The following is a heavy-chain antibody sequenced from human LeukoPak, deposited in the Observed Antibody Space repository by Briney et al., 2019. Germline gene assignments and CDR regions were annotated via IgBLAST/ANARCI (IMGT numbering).Heavy chain of an antibody. CDR3: AKDITRNYYDSSGYFFDY. Sequence: GGSLRLSCAASGFTVSSNYMSWVRQAPGKGLEWVSAISGSGGSTYYADSVKGRFTISRDNSENTLYLQMNSLRAEDTAVYYCAKDITRNYYDSSGYFFDYWGQGTLVTVSS. J-gene: IGHJ4*02. V-gene: IGHV3-23*01. CDR2: ISGSGGST. CDR1: GFTVSSNY. D-gene: IGHD3-22*01.